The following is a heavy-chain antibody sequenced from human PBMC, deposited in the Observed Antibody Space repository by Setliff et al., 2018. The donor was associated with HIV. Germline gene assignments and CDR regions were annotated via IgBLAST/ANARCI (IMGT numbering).Heavy chain of an antibody. CDR1: GFTFTTSA. CDR2: IVVGSGNT. J-gene: IGHJ6*03. D-gene: IGHD3-22*01. Sequence: SVKVSCKASGFTFTTSAMQWVRQARGRRLEWIGWIVVGSGNTNYAQRFQERVNITRDMSTSTSYMEVTNLRSDDTAVYYCAARPGVDSSGYYDYYYMDVGGKGTTVTVSS. CDR3: AARPGVDSSGYYDYYYMDV. V-gene: IGHV1-58*02.